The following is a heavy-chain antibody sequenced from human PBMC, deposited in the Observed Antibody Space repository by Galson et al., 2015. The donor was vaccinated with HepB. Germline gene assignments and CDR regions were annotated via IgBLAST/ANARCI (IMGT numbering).Heavy chain of an antibody. CDR3: ARDRSVSRRFRGTAAGDY. J-gene: IGHJ4*02. CDR2: ISAYNGNT. D-gene: IGHD6-13*01. Sequence: SVKVSCKASGYTFTSYGISWVRQAPGQGLEWMGWISAYNGNTNYAQKLQGRVTMTTDTSTSTAYMELRSLRSDDTAVYYCARDRSVSRRFRGTAAGDYWGQGTLVTVSS. CDR1: GYTFTSYG. V-gene: IGHV1-18*01.